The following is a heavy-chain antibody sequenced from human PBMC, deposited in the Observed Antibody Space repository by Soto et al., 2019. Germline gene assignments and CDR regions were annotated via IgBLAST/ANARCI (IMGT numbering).Heavy chain of an antibody. J-gene: IGHJ4*02. CDR2: ISPGGDNI. CDR3: VTETQWYFDD. Sequence: QVQLVESGGGLVNPGGSLRLSCAASGFSFSLRYMSWIRQAPGRGLEWVSYISPGGDNIHYADFVKGRFTISRDNPKDSLYLPMNSLRVEDTAVYYCVTETQWYFDDWGQGTLVTVSS. CDR1: GFSFSLRY. V-gene: IGHV3-11*01. D-gene: IGHD2-8*01.